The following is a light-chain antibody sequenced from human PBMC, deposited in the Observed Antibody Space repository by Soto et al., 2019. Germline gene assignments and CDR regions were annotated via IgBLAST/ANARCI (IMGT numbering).Light chain of an antibody. Sequence: DVQMTQSPSTLSASVGDRVTITCRASQNVNTWLDWYQQKPGRAPNLLIHKASTLETGVPSRFSGSGSGTEFTLCISSLQPDDFATYYCHQYDSAPLTFVGGTKVEI. CDR1: QNVNTW. CDR3: HQYDSAPLT. CDR2: KAS. J-gene: IGKJ4*01. V-gene: IGKV1-5*03.